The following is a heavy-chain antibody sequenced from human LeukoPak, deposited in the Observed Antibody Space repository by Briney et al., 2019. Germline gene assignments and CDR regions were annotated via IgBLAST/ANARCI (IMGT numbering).Heavy chain of an antibody. J-gene: IGHJ4*02. D-gene: IGHD2-15*01. CDR2: ISSYSGNT. Sequence: ASVKVSSKASGYTFSSYAITWVRQAPGQGLEWMGWISSYSGNTNYAQKFQGRVTMTTDTSTSTAYMELRSLRSDDTAVYYCARAPGGGSLDYWGQGTLVTVSS. CDR3: ARAPGGGSLDY. CDR1: GYTFSSYA. V-gene: IGHV1-18*01.